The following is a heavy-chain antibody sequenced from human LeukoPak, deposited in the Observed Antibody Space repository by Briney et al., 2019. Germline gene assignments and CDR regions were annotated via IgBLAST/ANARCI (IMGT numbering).Heavy chain of an antibody. CDR3: ARERGSEDAEYFHL. CDR1: GGSISSSY. J-gene: IGHJ1*01. Sequence: SETLSLTCTVSGGSISSSYWTWIRQPPGKGLEWIGNIFYSGTTNYNPSLKSRVTISVDTSKNQLTLYLSSVTAADTAVYYGARERGSEDAEYFHLWGQGTLVTVSS. V-gene: IGHV4-59*01. D-gene: IGHD3-10*01. CDR2: IFYSGTT.